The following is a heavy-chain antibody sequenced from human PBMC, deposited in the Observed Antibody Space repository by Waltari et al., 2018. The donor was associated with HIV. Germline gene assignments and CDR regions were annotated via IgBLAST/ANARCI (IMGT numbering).Heavy chain of an antibody. Sequence: QVQLVQSGAEVKKPGASVTVSCKASGYTFSTSDINWVRQATGQGLEWMGWMNPNSGNTGYAQKFQGRVNMTRNSSIRTAYMELSSLRSDDTAVYYCSRGLHCTATSCLLYHGMDVWGQGTAVSVSS. J-gene: IGHJ6*02. V-gene: IGHV1-8*01. CDR1: GYTFSTSD. CDR3: SRGLHCTATSCLLYHGMDV. D-gene: IGHD2-2*01. CDR2: MNPNSGNT.